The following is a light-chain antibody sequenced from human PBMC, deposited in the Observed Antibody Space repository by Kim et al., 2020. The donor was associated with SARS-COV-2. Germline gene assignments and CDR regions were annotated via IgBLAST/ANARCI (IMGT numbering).Light chain of an antibody. Sequence: EIVLTQSPATLSVSPGERATLSCRASQSVGSYLAWYQHKPGQPPRRLIYDASNRATAIPARFSGSGSGTDFTLTISSLEPEDSAVYYCKHRRNWPLHSLGGGTKLEI. CDR3: KHRRNWPLHS. V-gene: IGKV3-11*01. J-gene: IGKJ4*01. CDR2: DAS. CDR1: QSVGSY.